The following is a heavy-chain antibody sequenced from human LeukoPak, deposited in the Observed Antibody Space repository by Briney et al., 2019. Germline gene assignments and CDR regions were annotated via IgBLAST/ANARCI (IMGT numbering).Heavy chain of an antibody. CDR3: ARDGYLAGLDY. CDR2: IKDDGNQK. J-gene: IGHJ4*02. CDR1: GFTSSRHW. Sequence: GGSLRLSCEVYGFTSSRHWMTWVRQAPGKGLEWVASIKDDGNQKIYVASVKGRFTISRDNVKNLLSLQMNSLRGEDSAVYYCARDGYLAGLDYWGQGTLVTVSS. D-gene: IGHD5-18*01. V-gene: IGHV3-7*01.